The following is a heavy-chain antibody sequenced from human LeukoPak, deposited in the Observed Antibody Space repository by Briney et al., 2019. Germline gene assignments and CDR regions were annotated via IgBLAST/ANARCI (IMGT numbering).Heavy chain of an antibody. CDR1: GFTFSSYW. J-gene: IGHJ5*02. CDR3: ARVGGYDYVWGSYRLYNWFDP. V-gene: IGHV3-7*01. Sequence: PGGSLRLSCAASGFTFSSYWMSWVRQAPGKGLEWVANIKQDGSEKYYVDSVKGRFTISRDNAKNSLYLQMNSLRAEDTAVYYCARVGGYDYVWGSYRLYNWFDPWGQGTLVTVSS. D-gene: IGHD3-16*02. CDR2: IKQDGSEK.